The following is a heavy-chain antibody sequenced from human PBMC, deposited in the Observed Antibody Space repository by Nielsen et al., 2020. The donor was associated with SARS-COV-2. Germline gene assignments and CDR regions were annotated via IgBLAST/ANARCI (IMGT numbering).Heavy chain of an antibody. D-gene: IGHD6-13*01. CDR1: GYTLTELS. CDR2: INPNSGGT. V-gene: IGHV1-2*06. Sequence: ASVKVSCKVSGYTLTELSMHWVRQAPGQGLEWMGRINPNSGGTNYAQKFQGRVTMTRDTSISTAYMELSRLRSDDTAVYYCARDSSSWTYNWFDPWGQGTLVTVSS. CDR3: ARDSSSWTYNWFDP. J-gene: IGHJ5*02.